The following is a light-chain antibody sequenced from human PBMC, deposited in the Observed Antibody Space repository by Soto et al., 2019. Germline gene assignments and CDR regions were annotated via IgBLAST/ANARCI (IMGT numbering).Light chain of an antibody. CDR1: QIISSIY. Sequence: EIVLTQSPGTLSLSPGGRATLSCRTIQIISSIYLAWYRQKPGQAPRLLIYGASSRATGIPDRFSGGGSGTDFTLYISRLEPEDSAVYFCQQYDGPPWTFGRGTKVDIK. CDR3: QQYDGPPWT. CDR2: GAS. J-gene: IGKJ1*01. V-gene: IGKV3-20*01.